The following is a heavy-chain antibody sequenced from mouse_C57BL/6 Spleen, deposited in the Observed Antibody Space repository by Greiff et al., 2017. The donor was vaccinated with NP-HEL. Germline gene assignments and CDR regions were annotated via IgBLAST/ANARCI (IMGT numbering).Heavy chain of an antibody. V-gene: IGHV1-69*01. J-gene: IGHJ1*03. CDR1: GYNFTSNW. Sequence: QVQLQQPVAELVMPGASVKLSCKASGYNFTSNWMHWVKQRPGQGLEWIGEIDPADSYTNYNQKFKGKSTLTVDKSSSTAYMQLSSLTSEDSAVYYCARGVLRDWYFDVWGTGTTVTVSS. CDR3: ARGVLRDWYFDV. D-gene: IGHD1-1*01. CDR2: IDPADSYT.